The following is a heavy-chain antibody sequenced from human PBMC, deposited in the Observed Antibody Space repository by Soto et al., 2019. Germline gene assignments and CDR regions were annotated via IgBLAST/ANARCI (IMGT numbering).Heavy chain of an antibody. CDR1: GVTFSSYT. D-gene: IGHD2-2*01. Sequence: QVQLVQSGAEVKKPGSSVKVSCKASGVTFSSYTISWVRQAPGQGLEWMGRIIPILGIANYAQKFQGRVTITADKSTSTAYMELSSLRSEDTAVYYCARQPVVPAAMGFDYWGQGTLVTVSS. V-gene: IGHV1-69*02. CDR3: ARQPVVPAAMGFDY. J-gene: IGHJ4*02. CDR2: IIPILGIA.